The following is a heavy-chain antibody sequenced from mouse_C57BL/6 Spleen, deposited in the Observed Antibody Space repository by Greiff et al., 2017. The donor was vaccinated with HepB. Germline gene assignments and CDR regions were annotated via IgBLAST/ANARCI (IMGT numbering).Heavy chain of an antibody. D-gene: IGHD2-5*01. J-gene: IGHJ4*01. CDR3: ARGGTTIVTTDAMDY. CDR1: GFTFSSYG. CDR2: ISSGGSYT. Sequence: EVKVVESGGDLVKPGGSLKLSCAASGFTFSSYGMSWVRQTPDKRLEWVATISSGGSYTYYPDSVKGRFTISRDNAKNTLYLQMSSLKSEDTAMYYCARGGTTIVTTDAMDYWGQGTSVTVSS. V-gene: IGHV5-6*01.